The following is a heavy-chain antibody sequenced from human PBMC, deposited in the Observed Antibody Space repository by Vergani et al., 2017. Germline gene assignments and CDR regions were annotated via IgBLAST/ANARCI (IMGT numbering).Heavy chain of an antibody. J-gene: IGHJ6*03. D-gene: IGHD4-17*01. CDR2: IYYSGTT. V-gene: IGHV4-61*01. CDR1: GGSVSSGSYY. Sequence: QVQLQESGPGLVKPSATLSLPCTVSGGSVSSGSYYWSWIRHPPGKGLEWIGYIYYSGTTNYNPSLKSRVTISVATSKNQFSLKLSSVTAADTAVYYCARETTVISYYYYYYYMDVWGKGTTVTVSS. CDR3: ARETTVISYYYYYYYMDV.